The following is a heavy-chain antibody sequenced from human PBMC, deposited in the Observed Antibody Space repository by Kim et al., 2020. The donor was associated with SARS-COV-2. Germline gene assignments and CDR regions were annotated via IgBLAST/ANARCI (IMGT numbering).Heavy chain of an antibody. D-gene: IGHD2-15*01. J-gene: IGHJ6*02. CDR3: ARCGGSSHGMDV. Sequence: RYSPSFQGQVTCSADKSISTAYLQWSSLKASDTAMYYCARCGGSSHGMDVWGQGTTVTVSS. V-gene: IGHV5-51*01.